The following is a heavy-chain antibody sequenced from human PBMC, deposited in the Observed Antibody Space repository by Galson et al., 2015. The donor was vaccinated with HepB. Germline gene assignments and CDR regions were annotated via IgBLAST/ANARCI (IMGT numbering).Heavy chain of an antibody. CDR1: GFTFSSYS. CDR3: ARAPGYSGYDWVVDY. Sequence: SLRLSCAASGFTFSSYSMNWVRQAPGKGLEWVSSISSSSSYIYYADSVKGRFTISRDNAKNSLYLQMNSLRAEDTAVYYCARAPGYSGYDWVVDYWGQGTLVTVSS. D-gene: IGHD5-12*01. CDR2: ISSSSSYI. V-gene: IGHV3-21*01. J-gene: IGHJ4*02.